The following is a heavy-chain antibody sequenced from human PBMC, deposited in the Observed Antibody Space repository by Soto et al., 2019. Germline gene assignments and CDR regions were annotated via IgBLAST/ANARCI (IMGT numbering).Heavy chain of an antibody. D-gene: IGHD2-2*01. V-gene: IGHV4-59*01. CDR3: ARVTFGDCSSTSCQAYFDY. J-gene: IGHJ4*02. CDR2: IYYSGST. Sequence: SETLSLTCTVSGGSISSYYWSWIRQPPGKGLEWIGYIYYSGSTNYNPSIKSRVTISVDTSKNQFSLKLSSVTAADTAVYYCARVTFGDCSSTSCQAYFDYWGQGTLVTVSS. CDR1: GGSISSYY.